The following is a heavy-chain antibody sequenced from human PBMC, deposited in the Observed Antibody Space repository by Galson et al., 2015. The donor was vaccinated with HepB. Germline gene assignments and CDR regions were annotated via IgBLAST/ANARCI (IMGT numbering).Heavy chain of an antibody. J-gene: IGHJ4*02. CDR3: ARGIAAAGFSRFDY. CDR2: INHSGST. V-gene: IGHV4-34*01. CDR1: GGSFSGYY. Sequence: TLSLTCAVYGGSFSGYYWSWIRQPPGKGLEWIGEINHSGSTNYNPSLKSRVTISVDTSKNQFSLKLSSVTAADTAVYYCARGIAAAGFSRFDYWGQGTLVTVSS. D-gene: IGHD6-13*01.